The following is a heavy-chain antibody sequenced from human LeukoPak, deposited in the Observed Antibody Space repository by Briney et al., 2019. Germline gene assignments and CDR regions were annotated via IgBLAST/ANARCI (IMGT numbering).Heavy chain of an antibody. V-gene: IGHV4-34*01. J-gene: IGHJ3*02. CDR2: INHSGST. CDR1: GGSFSGYY. Sequence: SETLSLTCAVYGGSFSGYYWSWIRQPPGKGLEWIGEINHSGSTNYNPSLKSRVTISVDTSKNQFSLKLSSVTAADTAVYYCAREGVLAYCGGDCYPDAFDIWGQGTMVTVSS. CDR3: AREGVLAYCGGDCYPDAFDI. D-gene: IGHD2-21*02.